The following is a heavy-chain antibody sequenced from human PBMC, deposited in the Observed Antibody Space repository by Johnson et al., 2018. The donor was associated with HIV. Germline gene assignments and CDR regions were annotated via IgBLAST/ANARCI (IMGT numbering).Heavy chain of an antibody. CDR2: ISGSGGST. CDR1: GFTFSSYD. Sequence: MLLVESGGGVVQPGRSLRLSCAASGFTFSSYDMHWVRQAPGKGLEWVSAISGSGGSTYYADSVKGRFTISRDNSKNTLYLQMNSLRAEDTAVYYCVSSAQWSGWPPGAFDIWGQGTMVTVSS. V-gene: IGHV3-23*04. CDR3: VSSAQWSGWPPGAFDI. J-gene: IGHJ3*02. D-gene: IGHD6-19*01.